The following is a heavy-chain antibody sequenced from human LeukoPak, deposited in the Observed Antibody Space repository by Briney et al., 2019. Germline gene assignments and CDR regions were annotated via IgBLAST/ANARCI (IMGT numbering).Heavy chain of an antibody. CDR1: GFTFSSYG. V-gene: IGHV3-30*02. J-gene: IGHJ4*02. Sequence: GGSLRLSCAASGFTFSSYGMHWVRQAPGKGLEWVAFIRYDGSNKYYADSVKGRFTISRDNSKNTLYLQMSSLRAEDTAVYYCAGGGYSYGYNFDYWGQGTLVTVSS. CDR3: AGGGYSYGYNFDY. CDR2: IRYDGSNK. D-gene: IGHD5-18*01.